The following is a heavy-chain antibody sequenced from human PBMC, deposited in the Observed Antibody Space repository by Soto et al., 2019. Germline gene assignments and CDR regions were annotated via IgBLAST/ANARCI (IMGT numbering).Heavy chain of an antibody. D-gene: IGHD4-4*01. Sequence: QVQLVQSGAEVKKPGASVKVSCKASGYTFTSYAMHWVRQAPGQRLEWMGWINAGNGNTKYSQKFQGRVTITRDTSASPAYMELSSLRSEDTAVYYCARGWTTVTTEYYMDVWGKGTTVTVSS. CDR1: GYTFTSYA. J-gene: IGHJ6*03. CDR2: INAGNGNT. V-gene: IGHV1-3*01. CDR3: ARGWTTVTTEYYMDV.